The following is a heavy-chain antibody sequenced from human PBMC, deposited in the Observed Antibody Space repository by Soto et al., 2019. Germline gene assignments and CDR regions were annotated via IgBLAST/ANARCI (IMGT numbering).Heavy chain of an antibody. V-gene: IGHV1-18*04. CDR3: ARDRWAYYDILTGYPYDAFDI. D-gene: IGHD3-9*01. J-gene: IGHJ3*02. CDR1: GYTFTSYG. CDR2: ISAYNGNT. Sequence: AASVKVSCKASGYTFTSYGISWVRQAPGQGLEWMGWISAYNGNTSYAQKLQGRVTMTTDTSTSTAYMELRSLRSDDTAVYYCARDRWAYYDILTGYPYDAFDIWGQGTMVTVSS.